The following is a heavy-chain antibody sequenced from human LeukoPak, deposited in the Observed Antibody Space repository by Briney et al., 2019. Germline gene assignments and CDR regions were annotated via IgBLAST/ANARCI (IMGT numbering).Heavy chain of an antibody. V-gene: IGHV4-59*01. CDR2: IFYSGGT. Sequence: SETLSLTCSVSGDSISGYYWSWIRQPPGKGLQWIGHIFYSGGTNYNLSLKSRVTISVDTSKNQFSLKLSSVTAADTAVYYCARMSSSWYWFDPWGQGTLVTVSS. CDR3: ARMSSSWYWFDP. D-gene: IGHD6-13*01. CDR1: GDSISGYY. J-gene: IGHJ5*02.